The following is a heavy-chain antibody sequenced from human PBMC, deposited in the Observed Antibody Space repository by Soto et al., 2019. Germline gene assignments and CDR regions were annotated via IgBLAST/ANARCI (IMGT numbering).Heavy chain of an antibody. CDR3: VQSRCGGDCLQSYSSHSYYGLDV. V-gene: IGHV2-5*02. CDR1: GFSFSSIGEG. CDR2: IYWDADK. D-gene: IGHD2-21*02. Sequence: QITLKESGPTLVKPTQTLTLTCTFPGFSFSSIGEGVGWIRQPPGKALEWLALIYWDADKRYSPSLKSRLTITKDTSKNQVVLTMTNMDPVDTATYYCVQSRCGGDCLQSYSSHSYYGLDVWGQGTTVTVSS. J-gene: IGHJ6*02.